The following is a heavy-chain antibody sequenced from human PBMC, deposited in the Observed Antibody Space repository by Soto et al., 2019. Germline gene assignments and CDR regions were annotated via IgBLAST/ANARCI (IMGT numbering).Heavy chain of an antibody. CDR1: GFTFSSYA. V-gene: IGHV3-30-3*01. J-gene: IGHJ4*02. CDR2: ISYDGSNK. CDR3: ATAGIPVAGTPYYFDY. Sequence: QVQLVESGGGVVQPGRSLRLSCAASGFTFSSYAVHWVRQAPGKGLEWVAVISYDGSNKYYADSVKGRFTISRDNSKNTLYLQMNSLRAEDTAVYYCATAGIPVAGTPYYFDYWGQGTLVTVSS. D-gene: IGHD6-19*01.